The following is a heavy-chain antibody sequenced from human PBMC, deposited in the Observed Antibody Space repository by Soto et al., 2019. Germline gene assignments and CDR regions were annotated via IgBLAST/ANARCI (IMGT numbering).Heavy chain of an antibody. Sequence: SVKVSCKASGYTFTSYDINWVRQATGQGLEWMGWMNPNSGNTGYAQKFQGRVTMTRNTSISTAYMELSSLRSEDTAVYYCARGVDSLDYYYYYMDVWGKGTTVTVSS. D-gene: IGHD2-15*01. CDR1: GYTFTSYD. CDR3: ARGVDSLDYYYYYMDV. CDR2: MNPNSGNT. V-gene: IGHV1-8*01. J-gene: IGHJ6*03.